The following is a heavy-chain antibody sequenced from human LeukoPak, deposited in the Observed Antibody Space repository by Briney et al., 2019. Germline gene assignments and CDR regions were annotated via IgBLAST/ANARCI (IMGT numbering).Heavy chain of an antibody. V-gene: IGHV1-18*01. CDR2: ISAYNGNT. CDR1: GYIFISYG. J-gene: IGHJ5*02. CDR3: ARVDFGNSVDWFDP. Sequence: ASVKVSCTASGYIFISYGISWVRRAPGQGLEWMGWISAYNGNTNYAQKFQGRVTMTTDTSTSTAYMELRSLRSDDTAVYYCARVDFGNSVDWFDPWGQGTLVTVSS. D-gene: IGHD4-23*01.